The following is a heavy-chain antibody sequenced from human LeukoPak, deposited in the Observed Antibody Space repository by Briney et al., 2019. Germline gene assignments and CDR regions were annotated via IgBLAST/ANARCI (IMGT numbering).Heavy chain of an antibody. V-gene: IGHV1-18*01. J-gene: IGHJ4*02. CDR2: LSTSGDIT. CDR1: GYTFTTYG. CDR3: ARRNLGYLDS. D-gene: IGHD3-3*01. Sequence: ASVKVSCTASGYTFTTYGVSWVRQAPGQGLEWMGWLSTSGDITKYVDKFRNRITMTRDTSTSTVFMELGSLTSDDTALYYCARRNLGYLDSWGQGTQVTVSS.